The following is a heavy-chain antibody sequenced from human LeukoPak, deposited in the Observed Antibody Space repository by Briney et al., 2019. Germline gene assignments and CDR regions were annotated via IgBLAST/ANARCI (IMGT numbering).Heavy chain of an antibody. CDR3: ARSYLYEFLTGYYHGAFDI. J-gene: IGHJ3*02. Sequence: PSETLSLTCTVSGGSISSSSYYWGWIRQPPGKGLEWIGSIYYSGSTYYNPSLKSRVTISVDTSKNQFSLKLSSVTAADTAVYYCARSYLYEFLTGYYHGAFDIWGQGTMVTVSS. CDR2: IYYSGST. CDR1: GGSISSSSYY. D-gene: IGHD3/OR15-3a*01. V-gene: IGHV4-39*07.